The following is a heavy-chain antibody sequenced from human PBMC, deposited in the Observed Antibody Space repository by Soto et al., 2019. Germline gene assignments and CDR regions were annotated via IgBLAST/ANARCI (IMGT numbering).Heavy chain of an antibody. CDR2: IYYSGNT. CDR3: VTTAAYCSGTSCYDFDY. Sequence: PSETLSLTCTVSGGSISSSSNYYWGWIRQPPGKGLEWIGSIYYSGNTYYNPSLKSRVTLSVDTSKNQFSLNLSSVTAADTAVYYCVTTAAYCSGTSCYDFDYWGQGTMVTVYS. CDR1: GGSISSSSNYY. J-gene: IGHJ4*02. D-gene: IGHD2-2*01. V-gene: IGHV4-39*01.